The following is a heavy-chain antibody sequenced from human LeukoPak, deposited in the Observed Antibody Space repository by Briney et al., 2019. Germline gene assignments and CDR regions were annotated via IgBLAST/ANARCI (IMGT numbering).Heavy chain of an antibody. CDR1: GFTFSSYA. Sequence: GGSLRLSCAASGFTFSSYAMSWVRQAPGKGLEWVSAISGSGGSTYYADSVKGRFTISRDNSKNTLYLQMNSLRAEDTAVYYCARRKKYYYDSSGYYGDAFDIWGQGTMVTVSS. V-gene: IGHV3-23*01. CDR3: ARRKKYYYDSSGYYGDAFDI. J-gene: IGHJ3*02. CDR2: ISGSGGST. D-gene: IGHD3-22*01.